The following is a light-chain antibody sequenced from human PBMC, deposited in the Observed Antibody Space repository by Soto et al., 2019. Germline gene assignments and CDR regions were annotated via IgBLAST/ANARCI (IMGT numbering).Light chain of an antibody. Sequence: VVMTQSPATLSVSPGERATLSCRAIQSVTTNMAWYQQKPGQAPRLLIYGASTRATGIPARFSGSGSGTDFTLTISRLQSEDFAVYYCQQYNNWPLWTFSKGTKVDI. CDR2: GAS. CDR1: QSVTTN. J-gene: IGKJ1*01. V-gene: IGKV3-15*01. CDR3: QQYNNWPLWT.